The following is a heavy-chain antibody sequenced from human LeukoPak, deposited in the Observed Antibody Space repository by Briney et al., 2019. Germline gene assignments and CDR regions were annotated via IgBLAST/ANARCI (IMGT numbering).Heavy chain of an antibody. CDR1: GFTFSGSA. D-gene: IGHD4-17*01. V-gene: IGHV3-73*01. CDR3: TRPHNGDYYWYFDL. Sequence: GASLRLSCAASGFTFSGSAMHWVRQASEKGLEWVGRIRSKANSYATAYAASVKGRFTISRDDSKNTAYLQMNSLKTEDTAVYYCTRPHNGDYYWYFDLWGRGTLVTVSS. CDR2: IRSKANSYAT. J-gene: IGHJ2*01.